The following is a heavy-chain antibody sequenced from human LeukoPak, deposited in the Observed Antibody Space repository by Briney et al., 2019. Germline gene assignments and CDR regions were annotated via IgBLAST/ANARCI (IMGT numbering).Heavy chain of an antibody. V-gene: IGHV3-74*01. Sequence: GGSLRLSCAPSGFTFSSYWMHWVRQAPGKGLVWIARINSDGSNINYADSVKGRFTISRDNAKNTLYLQMDSLRAEDTAVYYCAKAPFGAAQYYFDYWGQGTLVPVSS. CDR1: GFTFSSYW. D-gene: IGHD3-3*01. CDR3: AKAPFGAAQYYFDY. J-gene: IGHJ4*02. CDR2: INSDGSNI.